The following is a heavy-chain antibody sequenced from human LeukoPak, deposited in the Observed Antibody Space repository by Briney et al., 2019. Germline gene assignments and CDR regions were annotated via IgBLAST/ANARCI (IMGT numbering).Heavy chain of an antibody. J-gene: IGHJ4*02. CDR2: ISSDGSNK. CDR1: GFTFSNYA. CDR3: AKERYRNGEIFDY. D-gene: IGHD5-18*01. Sequence: GGSLRLSCAASGFTFSNYALHWVRQAPGKGLEWVAVISSDGSNKYYPDSVRGRFTISRDNAENTLYLQMTSLRAEDTAVYYCAKERYRNGEIFDYWGQGTLVTVSS. V-gene: IGHV3-30-3*01.